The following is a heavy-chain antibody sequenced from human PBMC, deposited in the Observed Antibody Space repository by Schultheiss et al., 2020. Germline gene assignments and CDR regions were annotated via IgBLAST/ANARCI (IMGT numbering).Heavy chain of an antibody. CDR3: ARDMGSSGYINWFDP. CDR1: GGSISSGIYY. V-gene: IGHV4-61*10. J-gene: IGHJ5*02. D-gene: IGHD3-22*01. CDR2: IYYSGST. Sequence: SETLSLTCTVSGGSISSGIYYWSWIRQPAGKGLEWIGYIYYSGSTYYNPSLQSRVTISVDRSKNQFSLKLSSVTAGDAAVDYCARDMGSSGYINWFDPWGDGTLVTVSS.